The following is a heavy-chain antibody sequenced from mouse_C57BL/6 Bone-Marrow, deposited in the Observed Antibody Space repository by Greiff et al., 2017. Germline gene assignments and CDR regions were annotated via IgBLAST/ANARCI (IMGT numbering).Heavy chain of an antibody. Sequence: QVPLQQPGAELVMPGASVKLSCKASGYTFTSYWLHWVKQRPGQGLAWIGEIDPSDSYTNYNQKFKGKSTLTVDKSSSTAYMQLSSLTSEDSAVYYCARGGDYLDYWGQGTTLTVSS. CDR2: IDPSDSYT. CDR3: ARGGDYLDY. CDR1: GYTFTSYW. J-gene: IGHJ2*01. V-gene: IGHV1-69*01.